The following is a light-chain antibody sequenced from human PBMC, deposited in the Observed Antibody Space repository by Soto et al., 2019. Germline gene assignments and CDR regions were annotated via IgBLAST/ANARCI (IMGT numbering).Light chain of an antibody. Sequence: ESVLTQSPATLSLSPGERATRSCRASQSVSGYLAWYQQKPGQAPRLLIYDGSHRAAGIPSRFSGSGSGTDFTLTISGLEPEDFAVYYCQQRSNWLISFGPGTKVDIK. V-gene: IGKV3-11*01. CDR2: DGS. CDR1: QSVSGY. CDR3: QQRSNWLIS. J-gene: IGKJ3*01.